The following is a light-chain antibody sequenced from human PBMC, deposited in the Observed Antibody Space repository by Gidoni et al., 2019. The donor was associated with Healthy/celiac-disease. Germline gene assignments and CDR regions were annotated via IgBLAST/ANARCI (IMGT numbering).Light chain of an antibody. V-gene: IGKV3-20*01. CDR2: GAS. CDR1: QSVSSSY. Sequence: EIVLTHPPGTLSLSPGERATPPCRASQSVSSSYLAWYQQKPGQAPRLLIYGASSRATGIPDRFSGSGSGTDFTLTISRLEPEDFAVYYCQQYGSSPYTFGQGTKLEIK. J-gene: IGKJ2*01. CDR3: QQYGSSPYT.